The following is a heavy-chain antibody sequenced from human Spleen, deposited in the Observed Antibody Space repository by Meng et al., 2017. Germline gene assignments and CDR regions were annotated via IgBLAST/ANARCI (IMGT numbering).Heavy chain of an antibody. CDR2: TYYRSKWYN. Sequence: QVQLQHAGPGLVNPSQTLPSTCAISGDSVSSNSAAWNWIRQSPSRGLEWLGRTYYRSKWYNDYAVSVKSRITINPDTSKNQFSLQLNSVTPEDTAVYYCARVHYYDTSGYILFDYWGQGTLVTVSS. D-gene: IGHD3-22*01. CDR3: ARVHYYDTSGYILFDY. V-gene: IGHV6-1*01. J-gene: IGHJ4*02. CDR1: GDSVSSNSAA.